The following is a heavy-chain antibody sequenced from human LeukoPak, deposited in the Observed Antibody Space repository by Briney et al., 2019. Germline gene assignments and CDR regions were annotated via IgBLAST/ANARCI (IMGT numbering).Heavy chain of an antibody. CDR1: GGSISSSSYY. CDR3: ARAPFVAAAGGYWFDP. J-gene: IGHJ5*02. Sequence: SETLSLTCTVSGGSISSSSYYWGWIRQPPGKGLEWIGSIYYSGSTYYNPSLKSRVTISVDTSKNQFSLKLSSVTAADTAVYYCARAPFVAAAGGYWFDPWGQGTLVTVSS. D-gene: IGHD6-13*01. CDR2: IYYSGST. V-gene: IGHV4-39*07.